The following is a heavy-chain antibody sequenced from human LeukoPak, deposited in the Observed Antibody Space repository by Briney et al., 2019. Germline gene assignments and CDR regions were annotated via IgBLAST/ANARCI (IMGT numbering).Heavy chain of an antibody. CDR1: GGSISSYY. J-gene: IGHJ4*02. D-gene: IGHD4-17*01. CDR2: IYTSGSI. CDR3: ARDGDYHYFDY. Sequence: SETLSLTCTVSGGSISSYYCSWIRQPAGKGLERIGRIYTSGSINYNPPLKSRVTMSVDTSKKHFSLKLSSVTAADTAVYYCARDGDYHYFDYWGQGTLVTVSS. V-gene: IGHV4-4*07.